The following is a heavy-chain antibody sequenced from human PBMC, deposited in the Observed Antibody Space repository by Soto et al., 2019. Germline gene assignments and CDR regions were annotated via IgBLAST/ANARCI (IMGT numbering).Heavy chain of an antibody. D-gene: IGHD1-26*01. CDR3: ALALGPTTGLDY. CDR2: IFNSGTP. Sequence: QVQLQESGPGLVKPSQTLSLTCSVSGASTVSHYHWTWIRQPPGKGLEWMGYIFNSGTPFYNPSLTSRLSISMDTSGNHFSLELRSVTAADTAVYYCALALGPTTGLDYWCQGTLVTVSS. J-gene: IGHJ4*02. V-gene: IGHV4-31*02. CDR1: GASTVSHYH.